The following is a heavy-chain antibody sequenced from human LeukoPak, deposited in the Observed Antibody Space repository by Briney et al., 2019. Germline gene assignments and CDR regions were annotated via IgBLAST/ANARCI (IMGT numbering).Heavy chain of an antibody. V-gene: IGHV3-30*18. CDR1: GYTFSTYG. CDR2: IAYDGSNK. D-gene: IGHD6-19*01. CDR3: AKNGRRYSSDWTGEYFQH. J-gene: IGHJ1*01. Sequence: GGSLRLSCAASGYTFSTYGMHWVRQAPGKGLEWVSVIAYDGSNKYYADSVKGRFTISRDNSKNTLYLQMNSLRAEDTAVYYCAKNGRRYSSDWTGEYFQHWGQGTLVTVSS.